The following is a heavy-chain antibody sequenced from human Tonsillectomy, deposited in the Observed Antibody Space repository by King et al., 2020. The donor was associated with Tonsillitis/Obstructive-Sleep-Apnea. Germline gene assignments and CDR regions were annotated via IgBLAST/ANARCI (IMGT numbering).Heavy chain of an antibody. V-gene: IGHV4-34*01. J-gene: IGHJ6*03. CDR1: GGSFSGYY. CDR3: AKVGATGPYYYYYMDV. Sequence: VQLQQWGAGLLKPSETLSLTCAVYGGSFSGYYWSWIRQPPGKGLEWIGEINHSGSTNYNPSLKSRVTISVDTSTNQFSLKLSSVTAADTAVYYCAKVGATGPYYYYYMDVWGKGTTVTVSS. CDR2: INHSGST. D-gene: IGHD1-26*01.